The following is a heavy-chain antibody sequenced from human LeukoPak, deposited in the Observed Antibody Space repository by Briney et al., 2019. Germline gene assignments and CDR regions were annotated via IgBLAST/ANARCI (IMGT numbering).Heavy chain of an antibody. D-gene: IGHD6-13*01. CDR1: GYTFTSYD. CDR2: MNPNSGNT. J-gene: IGHJ4*02. V-gene: IGHV1-8*01. Sequence: ASVKVSCKASGYTFTSYDINWVRQATGQGLEWMGWMNPNSGNTGYAQKFQGRDTMTRNTSISTAYMELSSLRSEDTAVYYCASGSSWGSHLDYWGQGTLVTVSS. CDR3: ASGSSWGSHLDY.